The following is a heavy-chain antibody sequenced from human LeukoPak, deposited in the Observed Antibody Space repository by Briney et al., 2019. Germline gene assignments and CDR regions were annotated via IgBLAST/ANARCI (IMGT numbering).Heavy chain of an antibody. J-gene: IGHJ6*02. CDR3: ARESVLLWFGEVNYYGMDV. Sequence: PSETLSLTCTVSGVSVSSGSYYWSWIRQPPGKGLEWIGYIYYSGSTNYNPSLKSRVTISVDTSKNQFSLKLSSVTAADTAVYYCARESVLLWFGEVNYYGMDVWGQGTTVTVSS. CDR2: IYYSGST. CDR1: GVSVSSGSYY. V-gene: IGHV4-61*01. D-gene: IGHD3-10*01.